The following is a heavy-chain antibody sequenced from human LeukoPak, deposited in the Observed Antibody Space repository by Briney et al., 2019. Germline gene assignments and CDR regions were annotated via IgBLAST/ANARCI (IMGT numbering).Heavy chain of an antibody. CDR2: IYPGDSDT. J-gene: IGHJ4*02. D-gene: IGHD6-13*01. CDR3: ARLGAGSSWPRGPDY. V-gene: IGHV5-51*01. Sequence: GESLKISWKGSGYSFTSYWIGWVRQMPGKGLEWMGIIYPGDSDTIYSPSFQGQVTISADKSIRTDYLQWSSLKASDTAMYYCARLGAGSSWPRGPDYWGQGTLVTVSS. CDR1: GYSFTSYW.